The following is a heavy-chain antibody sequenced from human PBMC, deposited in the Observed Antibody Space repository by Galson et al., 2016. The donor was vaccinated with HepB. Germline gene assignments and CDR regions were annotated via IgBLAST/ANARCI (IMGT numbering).Heavy chain of an antibody. J-gene: IGHJ4*02. D-gene: IGHD3-3*01. Sequence: SVKVSCKAAGYTLTTSGLHWVRQAPGQRLEWMGWINAGNGNTKYSQKFQGRVTITRDTSATTAYMELSSLSSEDTAVYFCARSLFHSYLDYWGQGTLVTVSS. V-gene: IGHV1-3*01. CDR2: INAGNGNT. CDR3: ARSLFHSYLDY. CDR1: GYTLTTSG.